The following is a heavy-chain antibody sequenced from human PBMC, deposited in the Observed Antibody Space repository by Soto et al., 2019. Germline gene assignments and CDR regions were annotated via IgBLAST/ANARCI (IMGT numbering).Heavy chain of an antibody. CDR1: GFTFSSYS. V-gene: IGHV3-21*01. CDR2: ISTSSSYI. CDR3: ARRVVPAALDY. D-gene: IGHD2-2*01. Sequence: EVQLVESGGDLVKPGGSLRLSCAASGFTFSSYSMNWVRQAPGKGLEWVSSISTSSSYIYYADSVKGRFTISRDNAKNSLYLQMNSLRAEDTAVYYCARRVVPAALDYWGQGTLVTVSS. J-gene: IGHJ4*02.